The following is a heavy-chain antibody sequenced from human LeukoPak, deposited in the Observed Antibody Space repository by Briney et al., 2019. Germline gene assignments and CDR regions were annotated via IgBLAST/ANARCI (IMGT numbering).Heavy chain of an antibody. V-gene: IGHV4-39*07. D-gene: IGHD3-22*01. CDR1: GGSITTSSYY. CDR2: IYYSGST. CDR3: ASLYYDSGGYSRDY. J-gene: IGHJ4*02. Sequence: SETLSLTCTVSGGSITTSSYYWGWIRQPPGKGLEWIGIIYYSGSTYYNPSLKGRVTISVDTSKNQLSLKLSSVTAADTAVYYCASLYYDSGGYSRDYWGQGTLVTVSS.